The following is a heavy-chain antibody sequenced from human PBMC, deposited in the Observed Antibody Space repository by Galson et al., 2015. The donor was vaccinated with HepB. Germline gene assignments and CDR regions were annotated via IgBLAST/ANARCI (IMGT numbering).Heavy chain of an antibody. Sequence: PALVKPTQTLTLTCTFSGFSLSTSGVGVGWIRQPPGKALEWLALIYWDDDKRYSPSLKSRLTITKDTSKNQVVLTMTNMDPVDTATYYCAHRFCGYSSSWPDHGCIFDYWGQGTLVTVSS. D-gene: IGHD6-13*01. CDR3: AHRFCGYSSSWPDHGCIFDY. CDR2: IYWDDDK. CDR1: GFSLSTSGVG. J-gene: IGHJ4*02. V-gene: IGHV2-5*02.